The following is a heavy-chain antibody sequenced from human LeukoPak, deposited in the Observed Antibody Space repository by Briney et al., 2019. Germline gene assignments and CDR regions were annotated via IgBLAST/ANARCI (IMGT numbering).Heavy chain of an antibody. V-gene: IGHV1-8*01. CDR3: ARGWRLLRLGEWFDP. Sequence: ASVKVSCTASGYTFTSYDINWVRQATGQGLEWMGWMNPNSGNTGYAQKFQGRVTMTRNTSISTAYMELSSLRSEDTAVYYCARGWRLLRLGEWFDPWGQGTLVTVSS. CDR1: GYTFTSYD. D-gene: IGHD3-16*01. CDR2: MNPNSGNT. J-gene: IGHJ5*02.